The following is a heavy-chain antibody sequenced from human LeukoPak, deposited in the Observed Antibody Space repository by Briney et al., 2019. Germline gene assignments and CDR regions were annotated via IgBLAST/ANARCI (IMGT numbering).Heavy chain of an antibody. CDR3: ASPGPRATVTSQYFQH. D-gene: IGHD4-17*01. CDR1: GYTFTSYY. Sequence: ASVKVSCKASGYTFTSYYMHWVRQAPGQGLEWMGIINPSGGSTSYAQKFQGRVTMTRDMSTSTVYMELSSLRSEDTAVYYCASPGPRATVTSQYFQHWGQGTLVTVSS. CDR2: INPSGGST. J-gene: IGHJ1*01. V-gene: IGHV1-46*01.